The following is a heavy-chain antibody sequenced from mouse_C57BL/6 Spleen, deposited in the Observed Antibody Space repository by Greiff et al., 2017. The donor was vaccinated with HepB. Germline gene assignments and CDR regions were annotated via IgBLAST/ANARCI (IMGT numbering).Heavy chain of an antibody. Sequence: EVQLVESGPELVKPGASVKMSCKASGYTFTDYNMHWVKQSHGKSLEWIGYINPNNGGTSYNQKFKGKATLTVNKSSSTAYMELRSLTSEDSAVYYCARRIYYGNYEDYWGQGTTLTVSS. J-gene: IGHJ2*01. CDR3: ARRIYYGNYEDY. V-gene: IGHV1-22*01. CDR1: GYTFTDYN. D-gene: IGHD2-1*01. CDR2: INPNNGGT.